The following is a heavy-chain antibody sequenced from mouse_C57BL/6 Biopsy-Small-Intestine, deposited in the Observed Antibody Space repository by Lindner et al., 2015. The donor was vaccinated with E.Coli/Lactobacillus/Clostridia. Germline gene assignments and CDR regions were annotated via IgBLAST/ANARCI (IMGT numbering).Heavy chain of an antibody. J-gene: IGHJ4*01. CDR3: ARESGSWYYYDSSGWAY. V-gene: IGHV1-7*01. D-gene: IGHD1-1*01. Sequence: SVKVSCKASGYNFTNYGISWVRQAPGQGLEWMGCISAYNGHTNYEQKLQGRVTLTTDTSTSTAYMELRSLRSDDTAVYYCARESGSWYYYDSSGWAYWGQGTLVTVSS. CDR2: ISAYNGHT. CDR1: GYNFTNYG.